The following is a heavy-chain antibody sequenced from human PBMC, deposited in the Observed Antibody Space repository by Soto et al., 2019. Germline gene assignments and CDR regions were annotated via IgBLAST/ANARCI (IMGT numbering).Heavy chain of an antibody. CDR1: GGSISSGGYS. CDR3: AREGGYCTNGVCYKENWFDP. D-gene: IGHD2-8*01. CDR2: IYHSGST. V-gene: IGHV4-30-2*01. Sequence: SETLSLTCAVSGGSISSGGYSWSWIRQPPGKGLEWIGYIYHSGSTYYNPSLKSRVTISIDRSKNQFSLTLSSVTAADTAVYYCAREGGYCTNGVCYKENWFDPWGQGTLVTVSS. J-gene: IGHJ5*02.